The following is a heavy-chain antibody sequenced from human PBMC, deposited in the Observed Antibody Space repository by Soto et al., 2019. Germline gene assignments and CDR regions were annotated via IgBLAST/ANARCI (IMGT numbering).Heavy chain of an antibody. J-gene: IGHJ4*02. CDR2: INHSGST. Sequence: PSETLSLTCAVYGGSFSGYYWSWVRQPPGQGREWIGEINHSGSTNYNPDLKSRVTISVDTAKNQFALQLSSVTAADTAVYYCARGRSSSLYYFDYWGQGTLVTVSS. CDR3: ARGRSSSLYYFDY. CDR1: GGSFSGYY. V-gene: IGHV4-34*01. D-gene: IGHD6-6*01.